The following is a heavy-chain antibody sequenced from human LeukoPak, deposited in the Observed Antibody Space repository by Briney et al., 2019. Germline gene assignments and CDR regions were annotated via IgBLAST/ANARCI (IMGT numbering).Heavy chain of an antibody. CDR1: GFTFSSFA. V-gene: IGHV3-30*03. CDR3: ARVGYSDHYHDH. CDR2: ISYDGSYK. J-gene: IGHJ5*02. D-gene: IGHD4-17*01. Sequence: SGRSLRLSCAASGFTFSSFAMHWARQAPGKGLEWVAGISYDGSYKHYADSVKGPFTLSRDNPKNTLHLQMDSLRPEDTAVYYCARVGYSDHYHDHWGQGTLVTVSS.